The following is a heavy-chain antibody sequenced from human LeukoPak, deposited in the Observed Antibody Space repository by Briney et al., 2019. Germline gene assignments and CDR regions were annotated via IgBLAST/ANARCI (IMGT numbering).Heavy chain of an antibody. CDR3: ARATASGSGRAYDR. CDR1: GESMIGHY. D-gene: IGHD3-10*01. J-gene: IGHJ5*02. V-gene: IGHV4-34*01. Sequence: SETLSLTCAVYGESMIGHYWTWIRQPPGKRLEWIGEIHHSGGTNSNPSLKYRVTMSIDMSKNQFSLKLNSVTAADTAVYFCARATASGSGRAYDRWAQGNLVPVSS. CDR2: IHHSGGT.